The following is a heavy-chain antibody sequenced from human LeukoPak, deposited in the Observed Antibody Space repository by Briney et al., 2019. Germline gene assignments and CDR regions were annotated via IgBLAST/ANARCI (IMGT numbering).Heavy chain of an antibody. V-gene: IGHV5-51*01. D-gene: IGHD2-15*01. CDR3: AGGYCSGGSCYWFDP. CDR1: GYSFTSYW. Sequence: GESLKISCKGSGYSFTSYWIGWVRQMPGKGLEWMGIIYPGDSDTRYSPSFQGQVTISADKSISTAHLQWSSLKASDTAMYYCAGGYCSGGSCYWFDPWGQGTLVTVSS. CDR2: IYPGDSDT. J-gene: IGHJ5*02.